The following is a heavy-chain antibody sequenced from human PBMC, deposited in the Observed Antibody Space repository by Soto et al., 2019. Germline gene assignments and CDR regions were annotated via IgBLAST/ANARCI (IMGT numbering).Heavy chain of an antibody. Sequence: EVQLLESGGGLVQPGGSLRLSCAASGFTFSSYAMSWVRQAPGKGLEWVSGISGSGGSTYYADSVKGRFTISRDNSKNTLYLQMNSLRAEDTAVYYCAKDSLPYSSSSRYAFDIWGQGTMVTVSS. CDR3: AKDSLPYSSSSRYAFDI. CDR2: ISGSGGST. D-gene: IGHD6-6*01. V-gene: IGHV3-23*01. CDR1: GFTFSSYA. J-gene: IGHJ3*02.